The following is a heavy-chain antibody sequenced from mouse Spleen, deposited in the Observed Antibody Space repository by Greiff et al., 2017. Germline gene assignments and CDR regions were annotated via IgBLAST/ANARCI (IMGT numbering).Heavy chain of an antibody. D-gene: IGHD1-1*01. CDR3: ARTYGSSYDAMDY. V-gene: IGHV5-17*01. CDR2: ISSGSSTI. CDR1: GFTFSDYG. Sequence: EVMLVESGGGLVKPGGSLKLSCAASGFTFSDYGMHWVRQAPEKGLEWVAYISSGSSTIYYADTVKGRFTISRDNAKNTLFLQMTSLRSEDTAMYYCARTYGSSYDAMDYWGQGTSVTVSS. J-gene: IGHJ4*01.